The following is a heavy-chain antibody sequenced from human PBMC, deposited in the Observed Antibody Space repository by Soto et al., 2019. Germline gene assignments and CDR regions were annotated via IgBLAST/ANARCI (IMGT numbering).Heavy chain of an antibody. CDR3: ASSSLYGTDV. CDR1: GGYISSGYYY. CDR2: IYSSGNT. V-gene: IGHV4-30-4*01. J-gene: IGHJ6*02. Sequence: KTSETLSLTCSVSGGYISSGYYYWRWIRQPPGNSLEWLGNIYSSGNTYYNPSLKSRLIISIVTSKNQFSLTVGSVTAADTAVYYCASSSLYGTDVWGQGTAVTVAS.